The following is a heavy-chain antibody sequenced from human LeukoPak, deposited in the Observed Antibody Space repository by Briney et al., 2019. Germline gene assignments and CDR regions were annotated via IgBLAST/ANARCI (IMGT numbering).Heavy chain of an antibody. J-gene: IGHJ4*02. Sequence: SETLSLTCAVSGGYISSSNWWSWVHQPPGKGLDWNGEIYHSGSTNYNPSLKSRVTISVDTSKNQFSLKLSSVTAADTAVYYCAREGDYYDRSGYYPDYWGQGTLVTVSS. CDR3: AREGDYYDRSGYYPDY. CDR2: IYHSGST. D-gene: IGHD3-22*01. V-gene: IGHV4-4*02. CDR1: GGYISSSNW.